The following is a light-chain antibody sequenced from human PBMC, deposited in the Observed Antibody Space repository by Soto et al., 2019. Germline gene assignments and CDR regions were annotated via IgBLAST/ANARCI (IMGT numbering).Light chain of an antibody. CDR2: DAS. Sequence: EIVMTQSPATLSVSPGDRATLSCRASQNVRTNLAWYHQKPGQAPRLLISDASTRATGIPARFSVSGSGTEFTLTITRLQSEDFAVYYCQQYNDWPLSFGGGTKVEIK. J-gene: IGKJ4*01. CDR3: QQYNDWPLS. CDR1: QNVRTN. V-gene: IGKV3-15*01.